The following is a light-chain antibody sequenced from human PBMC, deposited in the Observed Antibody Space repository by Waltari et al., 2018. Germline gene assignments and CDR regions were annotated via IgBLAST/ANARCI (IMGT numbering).Light chain of an antibody. CDR2: EDT. Sequence: SYALTQPPSVSVSPGQTGSITCSGDKLGEKYAWWYQQKPGQAPGLVMREDTKRPSGIPERFSGSKSGNTATLTISRTQSMDEADYYCQSWDRSTVVFGGGTKLTVL. CDR1: KLGEKY. J-gene: IGLJ2*01. V-gene: IGLV3-1*01. CDR3: QSWDRSTVV.